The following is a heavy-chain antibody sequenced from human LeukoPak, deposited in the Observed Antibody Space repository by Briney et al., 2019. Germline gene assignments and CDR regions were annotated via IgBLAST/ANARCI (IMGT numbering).Heavy chain of an antibody. CDR1: GLTFSSYA. CDR2: ISSNGVTT. J-gene: IGHJ5*02. CDR3: VRSRDGYNYGWFDP. Sequence: GGSLRLSCAASGLTFSSYAMHWVRQAPGKGLEYVSGISSNGVTTYYANSVKGRFSISRDNSKNTLYLQMGSLRAEDMAVHYCVRSRDGYNYGWFDPWGQGTLVTVSS. V-gene: IGHV3-64*01. D-gene: IGHD5-24*01.